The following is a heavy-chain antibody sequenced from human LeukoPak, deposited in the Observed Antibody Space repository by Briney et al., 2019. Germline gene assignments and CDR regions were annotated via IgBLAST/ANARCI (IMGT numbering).Heavy chain of an antibody. CDR3: AGALGYCSGGGCYTGGAFDF. V-gene: IGHV3-66*01. D-gene: IGHD2-15*01. CDR2: IYGGSSIYYGST. J-gene: IGHJ3*01. CDR1: PFSFSSNY. Sequence: GGSLRLSCAASPFSFSSNYMTWVRQAPGKGLEWVSVIYGGSSIYYGSTYYADSVKDRFTISRDNSKNTLYLQMNSLRAEDTAVYYCAGALGYCSGGGCYTGGAFDFWGQGTIVTVSS.